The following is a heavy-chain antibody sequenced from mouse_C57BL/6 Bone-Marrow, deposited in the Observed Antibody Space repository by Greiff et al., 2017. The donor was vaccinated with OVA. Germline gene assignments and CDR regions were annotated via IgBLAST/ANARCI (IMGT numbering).Heavy chain of an antibody. CDR1: GYTFTSYG. CDR3: AREEHYAMDY. Sequence: VQLQQSGAELARPGASVKLSCKASGYTFTSYGISWVKQRTGQGLEWIGEIYPRSGNTYYNEKFKGKATLTADKSSSTAYLELRSLTSEDSAVYFCAREEHYAMDYWGQGTSVTVSS. CDR2: IYPRSGNT. J-gene: IGHJ4*01. V-gene: IGHV1-81*01.